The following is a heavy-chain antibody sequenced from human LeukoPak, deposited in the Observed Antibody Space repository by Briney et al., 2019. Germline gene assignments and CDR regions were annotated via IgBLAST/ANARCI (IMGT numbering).Heavy chain of an antibody. J-gene: IGHJ4*02. V-gene: IGHV4-4*07. CDR2: IHTSGST. D-gene: IGHD7-27*01. CDR3: AGTQHGELDY. CDR1: GGSISSYY. Sequence: SETLPLTCTVSGGSISSYYWIWVRQPAGKGLEWIGRIHTSGSTNYNPSLKSRVTMSLDTSKNQFSLKLTSVTAADTAVFYCAGTQHGELDYWGQGALVTVSS.